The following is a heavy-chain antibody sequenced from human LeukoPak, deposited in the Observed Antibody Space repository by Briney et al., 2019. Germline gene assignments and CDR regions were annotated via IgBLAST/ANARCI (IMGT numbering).Heavy chain of an antibody. Sequence: SETLSLTCAVYGGSFSGYYWSWIRQPPGKGLEWIGEINHSGSTNYNPSLKSRVTISVDTSKNQFSLKLSSVTAADPAVYYCARTMVLAAGGFDYWGQGTLVTVSS. V-gene: IGHV4-34*01. CDR1: GGSFSGYY. J-gene: IGHJ4*02. D-gene: IGHD4/OR15-4a*01. CDR3: ARTMVLAAGGFDY. CDR2: INHSGST.